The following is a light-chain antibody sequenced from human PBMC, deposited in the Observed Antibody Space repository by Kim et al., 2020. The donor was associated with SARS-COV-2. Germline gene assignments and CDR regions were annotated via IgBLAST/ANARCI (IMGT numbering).Light chain of an antibody. Sequence: VYPGQTARITCSEDALPKQYAYWYQQKPGQAPVLVIYKDSERHSGIPERFSGSSSGTTVTLTISGVQAEDEADYYCQSAESRGTWVFGEGTQLTVL. V-gene: IGLV3-25*03. J-gene: IGLJ3*02. CDR2: KDS. CDR3: QSAESRGTWV. CDR1: ALPKQY.